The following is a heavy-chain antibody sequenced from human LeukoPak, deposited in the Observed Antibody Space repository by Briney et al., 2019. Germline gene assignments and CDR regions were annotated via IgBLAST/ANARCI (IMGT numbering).Heavy chain of an antibody. CDR1: GYTFTGYY. J-gene: IGHJ4*02. V-gene: IGHV1-2*02. D-gene: IGHD4-17*01. Sequence: ASVKVSCKASGYTFTGYYMHWVRQAPGQGLEWMGWINPNSSGTNYAQKFQGRVTMTRDTSISTAYMELSRLRSDDTAVYYCAREVPIMTTVTPDYWGQGTLVTVSS. CDR2: INPNSSGT. CDR3: AREVPIMTTVTPDY.